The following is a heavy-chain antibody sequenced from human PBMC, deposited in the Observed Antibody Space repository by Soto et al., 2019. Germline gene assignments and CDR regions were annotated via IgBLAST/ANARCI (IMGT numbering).Heavy chain of an antibody. CDR2: ISGSGGST. CDR1: GFTFSSYA. J-gene: IGHJ4*02. D-gene: IGHD1-26*01. V-gene: IGHV3-23*01. CDR3: ARRGSGSYYDY. Sequence: GSLRLSCAASGFTFSSYAMRWVRQAPGKGLEWVSAISGSGGSTYYADSVKGRFTISRDNSKNTLYLQMNSLRAEDTAVYYCARRGSGSYYDYWGPGTLVTVSS.